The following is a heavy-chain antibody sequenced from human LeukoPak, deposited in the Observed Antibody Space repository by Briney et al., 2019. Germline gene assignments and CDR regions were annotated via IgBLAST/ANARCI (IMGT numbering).Heavy chain of an antibody. CDR1: GFSIISTY. CDR2: IYSGGST. J-gene: IGHJ4*02. CDR3: AGGELLYYFDY. V-gene: IGHV3-66*01. Sequence: AGGSLRLSCAASGFSIISTYLSWVRQAPGKGLEWVSVIYSGGSTYYADSVKGRFTISRDISKSTVYLQMNSLRAGDTAVYYCAGGELLYYFDYWGQGTLVTVSS. D-gene: IGHD1-26*01.